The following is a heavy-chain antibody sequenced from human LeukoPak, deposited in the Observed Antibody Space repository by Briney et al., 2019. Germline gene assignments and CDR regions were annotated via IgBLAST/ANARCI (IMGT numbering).Heavy chain of an antibody. CDR1: AFTFSSYW. D-gene: IGHD1-26*01. V-gene: IGHV3-7*01. CDR3: ARDRDSGSYQSAFDM. Sequence: AGSLRLSCAASAFTFSSYWMSWDRQAPGKGLEWVANIKQDGNEKYCVDSVKGRFTISRDNAKNSLYLQMNSLRAEDTAVYCCARDRDSGSYQSAFDMGGEGTMVTVSS. CDR2: IKQDGNEK. J-gene: IGHJ3*02.